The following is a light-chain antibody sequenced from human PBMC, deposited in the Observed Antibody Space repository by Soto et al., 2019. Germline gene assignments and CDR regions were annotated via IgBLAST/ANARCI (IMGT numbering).Light chain of an antibody. CDR2: DDN. J-gene: IGLJ3*02. CDR3: GTWDGRLSAWV. CDR1: SSIIENNY. V-gene: IGLV1-51*01. Sequence: QSVLTQPPSVSAAPGQKVTISCSGSSSIIENNYISWYQQLPGTAPKLLIYDDNVRPSGIPDRFSGSKSGTSATLGITGLQTGDEADYYCGTWDGRLSAWVFGGGTK.